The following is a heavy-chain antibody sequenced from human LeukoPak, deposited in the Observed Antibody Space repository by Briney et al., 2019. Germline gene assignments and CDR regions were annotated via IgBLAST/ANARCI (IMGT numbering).Heavy chain of an antibody. J-gene: IGHJ3*02. CDR3: ARRSPSCRSVVVVAANRNAFDI. Sequence: KPSETLSLTCAIYGGSFSGYYWSWIRQPPGKGLEWIGEINHSGSTNYNPSLKSRVTISVDTSKNKFSLKLSSVTAADTAVYYCARRSPSCRSVVVVAANRNAFDIWGQGTMVTVSS. V-gene: IGHV4-34*01. D-gene: IGHD2-15*01. CDR1: GGSFSGYY. CDR2: INHSGST.